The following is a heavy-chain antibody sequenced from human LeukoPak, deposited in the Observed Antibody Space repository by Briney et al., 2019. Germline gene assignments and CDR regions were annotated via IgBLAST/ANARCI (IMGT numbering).Heavy chain of an antibody. CDR2: VSGRGSST. V-gene: IGHV3-23*01. D-gene: IGHD1-1*01. J-gene: IGHJ4*02. CDR3: AKYTTPYYSDY. Sequence: PGGSLRLSCEGSGFTFNNYVMNWVRQAPGKGLEWVSGVSGRGSSTYYADSVKGRFTISRDNSQNTVYLQMKSLRAEDTAIYFCAKYTTPYYSDYWGQGILVTVSS. CDR1: GFTFNNYV.